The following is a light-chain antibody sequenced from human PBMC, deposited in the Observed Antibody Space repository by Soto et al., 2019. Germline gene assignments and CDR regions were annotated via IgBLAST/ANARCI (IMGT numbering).Light chain of an antibody. CDR1: SSDVGGYKY. Sequence: QSVLTQPASVSGSPGQPITISCTGTSSDVGGYKYVSWCQQYPGKAPKLMIYEVSNRPSGVSYRFSGSKSGNTASLTISGLQAEDEADYYCTSYTSTSTRVFGTGTKVTVL. CDR2: EVS. V-gene: IGLV2-14*01. J-gene: IGLJ1*01. CDR3: TSYTSTSTRV.